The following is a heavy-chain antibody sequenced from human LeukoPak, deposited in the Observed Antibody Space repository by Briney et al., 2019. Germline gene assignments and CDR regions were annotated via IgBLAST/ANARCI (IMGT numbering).Heavy chain of an antibody. CDR3: ARVPFDIVVVPAANWYGWFDP. Sequence: ASVKVSCKASGYTFTGYYMHWVRRAPGQGLEWMGWINPNSGGTNYAQKFQGRVTMTRDTSISTAYMELSRLRSDDTAVYYCARVPFDIVVVPAANWYGWFDPWGQGTLVTVSS. D-gene: IGHD2-2*01. CDR1: GYTFTGYY. J-gene: IGHJ5*02. CDR2: INPNSGGT. V-gene: IGHV1-2*02.